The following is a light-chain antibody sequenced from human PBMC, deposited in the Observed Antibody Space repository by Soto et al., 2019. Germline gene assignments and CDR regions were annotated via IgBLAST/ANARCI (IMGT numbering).Light chain of an antibody. J-gene: IGKJ1*01. CDR2: AAS. CDR1: QNIQTY. V-gene: IGKV1-39*01. Sequence: DIQMTQSPSTLSASVGDRVIITCRASQNIQTYLKWYQQKTGKAPKILIFAASSLQSGVPSRFSGSRSGPDFTLTISSLQPEDFETYYCQQSYSSPPTFGQGTKVDIK. CDR3: QQSYSSPPT.